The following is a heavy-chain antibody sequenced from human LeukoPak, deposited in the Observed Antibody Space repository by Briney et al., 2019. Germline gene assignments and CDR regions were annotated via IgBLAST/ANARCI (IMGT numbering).Heavy chain of an antibody. J-gene: IGHJ2*01. CDR2: IYYSGST. CDR1: GGSININTYY. V-gene: IGHV4-39*07. D-gene: IGHD6-6*01. Sequence: MASETLSLTCTVSGGSININTYYWGWIRQPPGKGLEWIGSIYYSGSTYYNPSLKSRVTISVDTSKNQFSLKLSSVTAADTAVYYCARASHGWYFDLWGRGTLVTVSS. CDR3: ARASHGWYFDL.